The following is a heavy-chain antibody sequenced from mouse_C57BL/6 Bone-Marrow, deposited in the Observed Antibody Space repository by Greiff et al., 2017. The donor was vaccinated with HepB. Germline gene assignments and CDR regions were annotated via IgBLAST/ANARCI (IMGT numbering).Heavy chain of an antibody. CDR1: GYTFTSYW. J-gene: IGHJ2*01. V-gene: IGHV1-69*01. CDR2: IDPSDSYT. CDR3: ARLSWVYFDY. Sequence: VQLQQPGAELVMPGASVKLSCKASGYTFTSYWMHWVKQRPGQGLEWIGEIDPSDSYTNYNQKFKGKSTLTVDKSSSPAYMQLSSLTSEDAAVYYCARLSWVYFDYWGQGTTLTVSS. D-gene: IGHD4-1*01.